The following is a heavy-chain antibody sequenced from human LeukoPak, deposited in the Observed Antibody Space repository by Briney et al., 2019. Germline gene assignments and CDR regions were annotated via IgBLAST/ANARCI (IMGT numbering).Heavy chain of an antibody. V-gene: IGHV3-33*08. Sequence: PGGSLRLSCAASGFTFSTYTMHWVRQAPGKGLEWVAVIWYDGSNKYYADSVKGRFTISRDNSKNTLYLQMNSLRAEDTAVYYCARDRYSYGYTPFDYWGQGTLVTVSS. CDR2: IWYDGSNK. CDR1: GFTFSTYT. J-gene: IGHJ4*02. CDR3: ARDRYSYGYTPFDY. D-gene: IGHD5-18*01.